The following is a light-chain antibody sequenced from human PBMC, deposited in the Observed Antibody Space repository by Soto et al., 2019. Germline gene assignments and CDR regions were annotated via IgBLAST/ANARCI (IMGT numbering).Light chain of an antibody. J-gene: IGLJ3*02. CDR2: STS. CDR3: LLFSGGAWV. V-gene: IGLV7-43*01. CDR1: TGAVTSAYY. Sequence: QTVVTQEPSLTVSPGGTVTLTCASSTGAVTSAYYPHWFQQEPGQAPRPLISSTSNKHSWTPARFSGSLLGDKAALIVSDVQAEDEADYYCLLFSGGAWVFGGGTKLTVL.